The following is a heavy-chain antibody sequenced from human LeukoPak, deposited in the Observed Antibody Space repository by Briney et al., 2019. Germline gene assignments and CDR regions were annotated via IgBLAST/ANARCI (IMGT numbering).Heavy chain of an antibody. D-gene: IGHD3-9*01. CDR2: IRYDGSNK. V-gene: IGHV3-30*02. J-gene: IGHJ6*03. Sequence: PGGSLRLSCAASGFTFSSYAMHWVRQAPGKGLEWVAFIRYDGSNKYYADSVKGRFTISRDNSKNTLYLQMNSLRAEDTAVYYCAKEAYDILSPGYYYMDVWGKGTTVTISS. CDR3: AKEAYDILSPGYYYMDV. CDR1: GFTFSSYA.